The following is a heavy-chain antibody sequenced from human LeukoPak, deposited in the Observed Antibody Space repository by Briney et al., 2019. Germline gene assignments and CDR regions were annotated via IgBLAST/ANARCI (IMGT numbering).Heavy chain of an antibody. CDR3: ARHRGGFDL. CDR1: GGSISSYY. D-gene: IGHD2-15*01. Sequence: PSETLSLTCTVSGGSISSYYWSWLRQPPGKGLERLGYIYYSGGTNYNPSLKSRVAISVDTSKIHFSLKLSSVTAADTAAYYCARHRGGFDLWGQGTMVTVSS. V-gene: IGHV4-59*01. CDR2: IYYSGGT. J-gene: IGHJ3*01.